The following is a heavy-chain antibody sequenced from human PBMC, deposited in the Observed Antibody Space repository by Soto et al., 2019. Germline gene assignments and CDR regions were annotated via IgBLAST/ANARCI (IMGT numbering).Heavy chain of an antibody. CDR1: GFTFSAYA. CDR2: ISGSAGAT. Sequence: EVQLLESGGGVVQPGGSLRLFSAASGFTFSAYAMAWVRQAPGKGLEWVSVISGSAGATYYADSVKGRFTISRDNSKNMLYRQMNSLRAEDTAVYYCARQDYSTTWYLNYWGQGTLVTVSS. CDR3: ARQDYSTTWYLNY. D-gene: IGHD6-13*01. V-gene: IGHV3-23*01. J-gene: IGHJ4*02.